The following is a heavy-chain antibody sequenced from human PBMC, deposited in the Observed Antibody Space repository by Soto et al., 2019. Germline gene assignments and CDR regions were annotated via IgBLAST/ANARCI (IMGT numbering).Heavy chain of an antibody. V-gene: IGHV5-51*01. CDR1: XDSFTSYW. CDR2: IYPGDSDT. J-gene: IGHJ4*02. Sequence: GESLKISCKXAXDSFTSYWSGWVRQMPGKGLEWMGIIYPGDSDTRYSPSFQGQVTISADKSISTAYLQWSSLKASDTAMYYCARHGRWLAYWGQGTLVTVSS. CDR3: ARHGRWLAY. D-gene: IGHD2-15*01.